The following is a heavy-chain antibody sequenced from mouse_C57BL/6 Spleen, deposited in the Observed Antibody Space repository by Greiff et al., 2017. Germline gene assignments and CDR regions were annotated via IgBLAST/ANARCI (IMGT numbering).Heavy chain of an antibody. CDR3: ARSYYGSSDHAMDY. Sequence: QVQLQQSGAELVRPGTSVKVSCKASGYAFTNYLIEWVKQRPGQGLEWIGVINPGSGGTNYNEKFKGKATLTADKSSSTAYMQLSSLTSEDSAVYFCARSYYGSSDHAMDYWGQGTSVTVS. V-gene: IGHV1-54*01. D-gene: IGHD1-1*01. J-gene: IGHJ4*01. CDR1: GYAFTNYL. CDR2: INPGSGGT.